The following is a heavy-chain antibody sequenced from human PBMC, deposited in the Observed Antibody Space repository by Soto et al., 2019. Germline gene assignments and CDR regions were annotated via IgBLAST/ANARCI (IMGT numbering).Heavy chain of an antibody. D-gene: IGHD3-9*01. J-gene: IGHJ6*02. V-gene: IGHV1-69*01. Sequence: QVQLVQSGAEVKKPGSSVKVSCKASGGTFSSYAISWVRQAPGQGLEWMGGIIPIFGTANYAQKFQGRVTITADESTSTAYMELSSLRSEDTAVNYCARDPHFDWLSNYYYYGMDVWGQGTTVTVSS. CDR1: GGTFSSYA. CDR2: IIPIFGTA. CDR3: ARDPHFDWLSNYYYYGMDV.